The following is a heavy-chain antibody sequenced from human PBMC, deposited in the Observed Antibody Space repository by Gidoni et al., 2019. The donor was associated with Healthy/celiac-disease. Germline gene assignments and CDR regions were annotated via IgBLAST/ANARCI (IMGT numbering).Heavy chain of an antibody. V-gene: IGHV4-4*02. CDR3: AREGDYYDSSGPIDY. CDR1: GGSTRSSNW. CDR2: IYHSGST. J-gene: IGHJ4*02. D-gene: IGHD3-22*01. Sequence: QVQLQDSGPGLVKPSGTLSLTCSVSGGSTRSSNWWSWVRQPPGKGLEWIGEIYHSGSTNYNPSLKSRVTISVDKSKNQFSLKLSSVTAADTAVYYCAREGDYYDSSGPIDYWGQGTLVTVSS.